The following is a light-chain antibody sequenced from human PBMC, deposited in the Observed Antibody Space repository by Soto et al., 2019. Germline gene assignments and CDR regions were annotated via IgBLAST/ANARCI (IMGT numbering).Light chain of an antibody. CDR2: DAS. Sequence: EIVLTQSPATLSLSPGARATLSCRASQSVSSYLAWYQQKPGQAPRLLIYDASNTATGIPARVSCSGSGTDFTLTISSLEPEDFAIYYCQPRSNWRPYSSGQGTKWEI. V-gene: IGKV3-11*01. J-gene: IGKJ2*01. CDR1: QSVSSY. CDR3: QPRSNWRPYS.